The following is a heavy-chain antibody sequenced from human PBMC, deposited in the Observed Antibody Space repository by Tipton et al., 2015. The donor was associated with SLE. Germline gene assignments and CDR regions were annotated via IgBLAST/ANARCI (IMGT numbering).Heavy chain of an antibody. CDR1: GGFISSSSYY. CDR2: IYYSGST. J-gene: IGHJ3*02. Sequence: TLSLTCTVSGGFISSSSYYWGWIRQPPGKGLEWIGSIYYSGSTYYNPSLKSRVTISVDTSKNQFSLKLSSVTAADTAVYYCARDLFAFDIWGQGTMVTVSS. CDR3: ARDLFAFDI. V-gene: IGHV4-39*07.